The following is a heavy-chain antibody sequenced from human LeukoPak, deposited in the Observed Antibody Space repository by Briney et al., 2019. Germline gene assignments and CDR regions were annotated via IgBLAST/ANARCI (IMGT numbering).Heavy chain of an antibody. V-gene: IGHV4-31*03. J-gene: IGHJ3*02. CDR1: GGSISSGGYY. CDR3: ARDRPDYGGRYDALDI. D-gene: IGHD4-23*01. CDR2: IYYSGST. Sequence: PSQTLSLTCTVSGGSISSGGYYWSWIRQLPGKGLEWIGFIYYSGSTYYNPSLKSRVTISVDTSKNQFSLKLSSVTAADTAVYYCARDRPDYGGRYDALDIWGQGTMVTVSS.